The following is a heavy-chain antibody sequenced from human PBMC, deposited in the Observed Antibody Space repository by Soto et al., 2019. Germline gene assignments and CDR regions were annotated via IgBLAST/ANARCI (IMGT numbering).Heavy chain of an antibody. CDR1: GFTFSSYA. Sequence: EVQLLESGGGLVQPGGSLRLSCAASGFTFSSYAMSWVRQAPGKGLEWVSAISGSGGSTYYADSVKGRFTISRDNSKNTRDLQMNSLRAEDTAVYYCAKDRGHYDILTGFGWFDPWGQGTLVTVSS. D-gene: IGHD3-9*01. V-gene: IGHV3-23*01. J-gene: IGHJ5*02. CDR2: ISGSGGST. CDR3: AKDRGHYDILTGFGWFDP.